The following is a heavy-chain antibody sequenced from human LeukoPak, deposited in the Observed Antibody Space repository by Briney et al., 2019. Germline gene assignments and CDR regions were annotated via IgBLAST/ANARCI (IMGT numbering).Heavy chain of an antibody. CDR1: GGTSTNYT. CDR3: AREALESETIPMTGTNYFDY. J-gene: IGHJ4*02. Sequence: SVKVSCKASGGTSTNYTINWVRQVPGQGLEWMGRIIPILRITTYARKFHDRVTIAADKSTRTAYIVVSSLTSEDTAVYYCAREALESETIPMTGTNYFDYWGQGTLVTVSS. CDR2: IIPILRIT. V-gene: IGHV1-69*02. D-gene: IGHD6-19*01.